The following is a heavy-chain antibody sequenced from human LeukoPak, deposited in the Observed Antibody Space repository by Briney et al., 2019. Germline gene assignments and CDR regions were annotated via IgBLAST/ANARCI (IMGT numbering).Heavy chain of an antibody. CDR3: ARPRIRDNWFDP. D-gene: IGHD1-14*01. Sequence: ASVKVSCKASGYTFTSYAMHWVRQAPGQRLEWMGWINAGNGNTKYSQKLQGRVTITRDTSASTAYMELSSLRSEDTAVYYCARPRIRDNWFDPWGQGTLVTVSS. CDR1: GYTFTSYA. CDR2: INAGNGNT. V-gene: IGHV1-3*01. J-gene: IGHJ5*02.